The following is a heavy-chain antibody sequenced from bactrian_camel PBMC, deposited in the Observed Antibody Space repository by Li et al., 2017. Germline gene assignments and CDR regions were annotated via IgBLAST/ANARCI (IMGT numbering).Heavy chain of an antibody. D-gene: IGHD6*01. CDR3: AADARQYAGSWRSLVADSFDY. J-gene: IGHJ4*01. Sequence: QLVESGGGSALAGGSVRLSCAASGYTFNTYSWFRQAPGQEREGVAAIDTGDGSTYYLNSVEGRFTISHDNAKNTLYLQMNSLKPEDTAMYYCAADARQYAGSWRSLVADSFDYWGQGTQVTVS. CDR2: IDTGDGST. V-gene: IGHV3S28*01. CDR1: GYTFNTY.